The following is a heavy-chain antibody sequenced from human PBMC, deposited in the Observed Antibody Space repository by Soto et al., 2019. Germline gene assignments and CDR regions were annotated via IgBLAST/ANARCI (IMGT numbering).Heavy chain of an antibody. CDR1: GFTFSSYS. D-gene: IGHD2-2*01. CDR2: ISSSSSTI. CDR3: ARPQGYCSSTSCYEDYGMDV. V-gene: IGHV3-48*02. J-gene: IGHJ6*02. Sequence: PGGSLRLSCAASGFTFSSYSMNWVRQAPGKGLEWVSYISSSSSTIYYADSVKGRFTISRDNAKNSLYLQMNSLRDEDTAVYYCARPQGYCSSTSCYEDYGMDVWGQGTTVTVSS.